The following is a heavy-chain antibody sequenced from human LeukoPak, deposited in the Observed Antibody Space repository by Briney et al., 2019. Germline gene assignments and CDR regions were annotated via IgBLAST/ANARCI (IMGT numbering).Heavy chain of an antibody. CDR1: GFTFSSYG. CDR2: IWYDGSNK. D-gene: IGHD3-10*02. Sequence: HPGGSLRPSCAASGFTFSSYGMHWVRQAPGKGLEWVAVIWYDGSNKYYADSVKGRFTISRDNSKNTLYPQMNSLRAEDTAVYYCARSLGSGSYPADYWGQGTLVTVSS. CDR3: ARSLGSGSYPADY. J-gene: IGHJ4*02. V-gene: IGHV3-33*01.